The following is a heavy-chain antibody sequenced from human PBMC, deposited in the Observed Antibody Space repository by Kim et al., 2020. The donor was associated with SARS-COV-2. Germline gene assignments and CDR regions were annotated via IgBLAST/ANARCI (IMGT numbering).Heavy chain of an antibody. CDR3: AREKITFGGVIAYGMDV. J-gene: IGHJ6*02. Sequence: SETLSLTCTVSGGSISSSSYYWGWIRQPPGKGLEWIGSIYYSGSTYYNPSLKSRVTISVDTSKNQFSLKLSSVTAADTAVYYCAREKITFGGVIAYGMDVWGQGTTVTVSS. D-gene: IGHD3-16*02. CDR1: GGSISSSSYY. CDR2: IYYSGST. V-gene: IGHV4-39*07.